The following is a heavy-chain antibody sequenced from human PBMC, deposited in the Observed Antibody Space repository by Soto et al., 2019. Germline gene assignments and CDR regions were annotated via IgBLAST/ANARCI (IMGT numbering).Heavy chain of an antibody. CDR2: FNPIFETA. J-gene: IGHJ6*02. Sequence: QVQLVQSGAEVKKPGSSVKVSCKASGGTFSSYAISWVRQAPGQGLEWMGGFNPIFETANYAQKFQGRVTITADESTNTAYMELSSLRSEDTAVYYCTRGITLIRGVIPPDYYYGMDVWGQGTTVAVSS. CDR1: GGTFSSYA. CDR3: TRGITLIRGVIPPDYYYGMDV. D-gene: IGHD3-10*01. V-gene: IGHV1-69*01.